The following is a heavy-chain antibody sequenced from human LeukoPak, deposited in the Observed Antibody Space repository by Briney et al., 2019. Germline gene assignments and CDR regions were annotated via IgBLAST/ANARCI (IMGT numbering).Heavy chain of an antibody. CDR2: IKPNSGGT. J-gene: IGHJ6*04. D-gene: IGHD4-17*01. Sequence: ASVKVSCKASGYSFADYYMHWVRQAPGQGLEWMGWIKPNSGGTRSAQKFQGRVTMTRDTSISTAYMEVSRLTSDDTAVYYCAREFMTTVTLDVWGEGTTVTVSS. CDR1: GYSFADYY. V-gene: IGHV1-2*02. CDR3: AREFMTTVTLDV.